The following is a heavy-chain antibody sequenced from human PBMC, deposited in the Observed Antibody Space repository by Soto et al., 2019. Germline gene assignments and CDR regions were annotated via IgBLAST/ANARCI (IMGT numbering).Heavy chain of an antibody. CDR1: GFSLSNAGLG. CDR2: IFSNDEK. J-gene: IGHJ5*02. CDR3: ASTYSTSWYWFDP. D-gene: IGHD6-13*01. Sequence: QVTVKESGPVLVKPTEPLTLTCTASGFSLSNAGLGGSWFRQPQGKALEWLEHIFSNDEKSYSTSLKSRLTISKDSSKSQVVLIMTNMDPVDTATYYCASTYSTSWYWFDPWGQGTLVTVSS. V-gene: IGHV2-26*04.